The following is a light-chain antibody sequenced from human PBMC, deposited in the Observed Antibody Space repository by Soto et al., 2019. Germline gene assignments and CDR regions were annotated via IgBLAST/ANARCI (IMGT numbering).Light chain of an antibody. J-gene: IGLJ2*01. V-gene: IGLV6-57*04. Sequence: NFMLTQPHSVSESPGKTVTISCTRSSGSIASNYVQWYQQRPGSAPTTVIYEDNQRPSGVPDRFSGSIDSSSNSASLTISRLKTEDEADYYCQSYDSSNFVVFGGWTKITVL. CDR1: SGSIASNY. CDR3: QSYDSSNFVV. CDR2: EDN.